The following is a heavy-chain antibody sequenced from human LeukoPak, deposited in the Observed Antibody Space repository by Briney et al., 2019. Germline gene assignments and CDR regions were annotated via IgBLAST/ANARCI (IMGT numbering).Heavy chain of an antibody. CDR1: GYSFTSYW. CDR3: ARQGCSSTSCWIDDY. J-gene: IGHJ4*02. D-gene: IGHD2-2*01. V-gene: IGHV5-51*01. Sequence: NPGGSLQISCKGSGYSFTSYWIGWVRQMPGKGLEWMGIIYPGDSDTRYSPSFQGQVTISADKSISTAYLQWSSLKASDTAMYYCARQGCSSTSCWIDDYWGQGTLVTVSS. CDR2: IYPGDSDT.